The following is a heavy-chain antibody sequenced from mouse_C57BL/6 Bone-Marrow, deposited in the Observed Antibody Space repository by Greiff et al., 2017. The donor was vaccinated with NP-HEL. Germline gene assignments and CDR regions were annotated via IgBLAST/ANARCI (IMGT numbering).Heavy chain of an antibody. Sequence: EVQLQQSGPELVKPGASVKISCKASGYTFTDYYMNWVKQSHGKSLEWIGDINPNNGGTSYNQKFKGKATLTVDKSSSTAYMELRSLTSEDSAVYYCARRDDYDGDPYWYFDVWGTGTTVTVSS. V-gene: IGHV1-26*01. J-gene: IGHJ1*03. CDR2: INPNNGGT. CDR3: ARRDDYDGDPYWYFDV. CDR1: GYTFTDYY. D-gene: IGHD2-4*01.